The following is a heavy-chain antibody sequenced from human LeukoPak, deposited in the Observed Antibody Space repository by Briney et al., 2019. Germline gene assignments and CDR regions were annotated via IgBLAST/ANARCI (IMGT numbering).Heavy chain of an antibody. D-gene: IGHD3-10*01. CDR1: GFTFSDYY. CDR2: ICSSGSTI. V-gene: IGHV3-11*01. Sequence: GGSLRLSCAASGFTFSDYYMRWVRQAPGKGLERVSYICSSGSTIYYADSVKGRFTISRDNAKNSLYLQMNSLRAEDTAVYYCARVTGYGSGTRFDPWGQGTLVTVSS. CDR3: ARVTGYGSGTRFDP. J-gene: IGHJ5*02.